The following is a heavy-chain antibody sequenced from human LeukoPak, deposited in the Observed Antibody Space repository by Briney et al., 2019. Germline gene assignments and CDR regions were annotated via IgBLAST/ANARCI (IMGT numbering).Heavy chain of an antibody. D-gene: IGHD2-21*02. CDR1: GFTFSSYA. V-gene: IGHV3-23*01. CDR3: AKDGRIVVVTLPFDY. CDR2: ISGSGGST. J-gene: IGHJ4*02. Sequence: GGSLRLSCAASGFTFSSYAMSWVPQAPGKGLEWVSAISGSGGSTYYADSVKGRFTISRDNSKNTLYLQMNSLRAEDTAVYYCAKDGRIVVVTLPFDYWGQGTLVTVSS.